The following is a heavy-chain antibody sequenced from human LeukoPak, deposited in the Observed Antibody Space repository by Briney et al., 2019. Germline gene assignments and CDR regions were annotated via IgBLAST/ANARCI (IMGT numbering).Heavy chain of an antibody. Sequence: EASVKVSCKASGYTFTDYYMHWVRQAPGQGFEWMGWINPTGGDTNYAQKFQGRVTMTRDTSISTAHMEVSRLRSDDTAVYYCARANFLYCSSSTCLFDYWGLGTLVTVSS. CDR2: INPTGGDT. D-gene: IGHD2-2*01. V-gene: IGHV1-2*02. CDR1: GYTFTDYY. CDR3: ARANFLYCSSSTCLFDY. J-gene: IGHJ4*02.